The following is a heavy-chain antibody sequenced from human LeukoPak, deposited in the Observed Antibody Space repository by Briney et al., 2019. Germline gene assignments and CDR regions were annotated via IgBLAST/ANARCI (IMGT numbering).Heavy chain of an antibody. J-gene: IGHJ4*02. Sequence: GSLRLSCAASGFTLSDYWMSWVRQTPGKGLEWVANIKQDGSEKNYVDSVKGRFTISRDNTKNSLYLQMNSLRVEDTAVFYCARDQYDTWSRRGNFDSWGQGTLVIVSS. D-gene: IGHD3-3*01. CDR3: ARDQYDTWSRRGNFDS. CDR1: GFTLSDYW. CDR2: IKQDGSEK. V-gene: IGHV3-7*03.